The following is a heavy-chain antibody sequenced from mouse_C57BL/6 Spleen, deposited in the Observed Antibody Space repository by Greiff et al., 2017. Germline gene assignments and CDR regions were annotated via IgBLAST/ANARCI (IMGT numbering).Heavy chain of an antibody. CDR1: GYTFTSYW. V-gene: IGHV1-55*01. CDR3: ARESLAY. J-gene: IGHJ3*01. CDR2: IYPGSGST. Sequence: QVHLKQPGAELVKPGASVKMSCKASGYTFTSYWITWVKQRPGQGLEWIGDIYPGSGSTNYNEKFKSKATLTVDTSSSTAYMQLSSLTSEDSAVYYCARESLAYWGQGTLVTVSA.